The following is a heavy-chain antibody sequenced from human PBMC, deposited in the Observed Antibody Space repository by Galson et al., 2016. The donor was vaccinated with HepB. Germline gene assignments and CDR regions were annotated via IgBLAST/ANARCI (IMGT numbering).Heavy chain of an antibody. CDR1: GYSFTNYW. J-gene: IGHJ4*02. V-gene: IGHV5-10-1*01. CDR3: ASGGAGPTDY. D-gene: IGHD6-19*01. CDR2: IDPSDPYT. Sequence: QSGAEVKKPGESLRISCKGSGYSFTNYWISWVRQMPGKGLEWRGRIDPSDPYTHNSPSFQGHVTISADKSISTAYLQWNSLKASDTAMYYCASGGAGPTDYWGQGTLVTVSS.